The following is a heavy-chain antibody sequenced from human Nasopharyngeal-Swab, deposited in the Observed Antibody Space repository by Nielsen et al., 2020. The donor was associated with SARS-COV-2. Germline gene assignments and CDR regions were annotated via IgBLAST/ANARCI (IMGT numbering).Heavy chain of an antibody. CDR1: GGSFSGSY. V-gene: IGHV4-34*01. J-gene: IGHJ6*03. Sequence: SETLSLTCAVYGGSFSGSYWGWIRQPPGKGPEWIAEINHSGRTNYTPSLQSPVTLSVDTSMNQVSLEVSSVTAADTAVYYCARGLSGIVPAPILGLGPYYYYYYMDVWGKGTTVTVSS. CDR2: INHSGRT. D-gene: IGHD2-2*01. CDR3: ARGLSGIVPAPILGLGPYYYYYYMDV.